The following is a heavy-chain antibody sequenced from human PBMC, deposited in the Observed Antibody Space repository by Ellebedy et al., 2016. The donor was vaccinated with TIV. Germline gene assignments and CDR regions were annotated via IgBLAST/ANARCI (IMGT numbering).Heavy chain of an antibody. Sequence: GESLKISCAASGFTFSSYGMHWVRQAPGKGLEWAAVIWYDGSDEYYADSVKGRFTISRDDSRKTVYLQMNSLRAEDTAVYYCARDYDYVINYWGQGTLVTVSS. D-gene: IGHD3-16*01. V-gene: IGHV3-33*01. CDR1: GFTFSSYG. CDR3: ARDYDYVINY. J-gene: IGHJ4*02. CDR2: IWYDGSDE.